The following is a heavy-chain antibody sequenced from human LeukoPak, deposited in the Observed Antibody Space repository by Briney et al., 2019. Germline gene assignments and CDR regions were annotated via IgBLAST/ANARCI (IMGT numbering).Heavy chain of an antibody. CDR1: GYTFTSYG. Sequence: GASVKVSCKASGYTFTSYGISWVRQAPGQGLEWMGWISAYNCNTNYAQKLQGRVTMTTDTSTSTAYMEPRSLRSDDTAAYYCAKVRITIFGVVIIKGNWFDPWGQGTLVTVSS. CDR3: AKVRITIFGVVIIKGNWFDP. V-gene: IGHV1-18*01. J-gene: IGHJ5*02. CDR2: ISAYNCNT. D-gene: IGHD3-3*01.